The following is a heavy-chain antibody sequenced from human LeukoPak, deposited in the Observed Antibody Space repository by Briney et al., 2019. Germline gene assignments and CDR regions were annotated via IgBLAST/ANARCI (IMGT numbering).Heavy chain of an antibody. V-gene: IGHV4-34*01. D-gene: IGHD3-22*01. CDR2: INHSGST. CDR3: ARELYSSGYHDAFDI. CDR1: GGSLSGYS. Sequence: SETLSLTCAALGGSLSGYSWSWIRQPPGKGLNWIGEINHSGSTNYNPSLKSRVTISVDTSKNQFSLKLSSVTAADTAVYYCARELYSSGYHDAFDIWGQGTMVTVSS. J-gene: IGHJ3*02.